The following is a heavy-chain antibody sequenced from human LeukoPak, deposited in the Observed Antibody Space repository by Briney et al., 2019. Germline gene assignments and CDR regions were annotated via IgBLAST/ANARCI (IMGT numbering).Heavy chain of an antibody. Sequence: GGSLRLSCAASGFTFSDYYMSWIRQTPGKGLEWVSYISSSGTTMEYAKSVKGPSTISRDNAKDSLYLQMNSLEAEDTAVYYCAKGHTYGMIWGQGTLVSVSS. D-gene: IGHD2-8*01. V-gene: IGHV3-11*01. CDR3: AKGHTYGMI. J-gene: IGHJ4*02. CDR1: GFTFSDYY. CDR2: ISSSGTTM.